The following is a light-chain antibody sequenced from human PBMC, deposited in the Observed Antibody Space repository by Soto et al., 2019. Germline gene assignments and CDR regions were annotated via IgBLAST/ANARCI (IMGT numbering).Light chain of an antibody. V-gene: IGLV2-8*01. CDR3: SSYAGSNNVV. CDR2: DVS. Sequence: QSALTQPPSASGSPGQSVTISCTGTSSDVGRYNSVSWYQQHPGKAPKLMLYDVSRRPSGVPDRFSGSKSGNTASLTVSGLQAEDEAEYYCSSYAGSNNVVFGGGTQLTVL. J-gene: IGLJ2*01. CDR1: SSDVGRYNS.